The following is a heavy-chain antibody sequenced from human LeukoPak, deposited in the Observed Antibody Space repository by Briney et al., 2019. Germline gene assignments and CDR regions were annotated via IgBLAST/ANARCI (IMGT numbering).Heavy chain of an antibody. D-gene: IGHD4-17*01. V-gene: IGHV1-46*01. CDR2: INPSGTDS. CDR3: ARDGGGDYDFDY. J-gene: IGHJ4*01. CDR1: GYTFSTYY. Sequence: ASVKVSCKASGYTFSTYYMHWVRQAPGQGLEWMGIINPSGTDSNYAQKFQGRVTMTRDMSTSTVNMELSILSSEDTAVYYWARDGGGDYDFDYWGQGTLVTVSS.